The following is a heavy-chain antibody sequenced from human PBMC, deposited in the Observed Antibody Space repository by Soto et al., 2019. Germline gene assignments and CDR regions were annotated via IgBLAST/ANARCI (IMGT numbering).Heavy chain of an antibody. V-gene: IGHV4-4*07. CDR3: ARDQLDYYDSSGSISGGMDV. Sequence: PSETLSLTCTVSGGSISSYYWSWIRQPAGKGLEWIGRIYTSGSTNYNPSLKSRVTMSVDTPKNQFSLKLSSVTAADTAVYYCARDQLDYYDSSGSISGGMDVWGQGTTVTVSS. CDR1: GGSISSYY. D-gene: IGHD3-22*01. J-gene: IGHJ6*02. CDR2: IYTSGST.